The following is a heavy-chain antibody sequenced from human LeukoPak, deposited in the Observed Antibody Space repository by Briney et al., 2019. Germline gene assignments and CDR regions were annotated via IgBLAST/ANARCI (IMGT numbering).Heavy chain of an antibody. V-gene: IGHV4-38-2*02. CDR2: IYHSGST. CDR3: ARDVRGYGSGSYLVWFDP. Sequence: SETLSLTCTVSGYSISSGYYWGWIRQPPGKGLEWIGSIYHSGSTYYNPSLKSRVTISVDTSKNQFSLKLSSVTAADTAVYYCARDVRGYGSGSYLVWFDPWGQGTLVTVSS. J-gene: IGHJ5*02. D-gene: IGHD3-10*01. CDR1: GYSISSGYY.